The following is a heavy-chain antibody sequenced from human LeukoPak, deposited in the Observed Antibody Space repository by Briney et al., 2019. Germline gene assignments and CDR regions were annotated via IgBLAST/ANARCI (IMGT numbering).Heavy chain of an antibody. D-gene: IGHD3-10*01. CDR1: GFIFSSYT. CDR3: ARHGGAFDF. Sequence: GGSLRLSCAASGFIFSSYTVNWVRQAPGKGLEWVSSISNTINYIHYADSVKGRFTISRDNAKNSLYLQMNSLRAEDTAVYYCARHGGAFDFWGQGTLVTVSS. J-gene: IGHJ3*01. V-gene: IGHV3-21*01. CDR2: ISNTINYI.